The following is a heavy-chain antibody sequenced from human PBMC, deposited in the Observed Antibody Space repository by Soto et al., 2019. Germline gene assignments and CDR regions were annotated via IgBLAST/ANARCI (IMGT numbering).Heavy chain of an antibody. CDR3: ARDYLAYQMLSSFDP. J-gene: IGHJ5*02. V-gene: IGHV4-59*01. CDR2: IYYSGNT. D-gene: IGHD2-2*01. Sequence: SETLSLTCTVSGGSINSYYWSWIRQPPGRGPEWIGYIYYSGNTKYNPSLKSRVSLSVDMSKNQFSLKLYSVTAADTAVYYCARDYLAYQMLSSFDPWGQGTLVTVSS. CDR1: GGSINSYY.